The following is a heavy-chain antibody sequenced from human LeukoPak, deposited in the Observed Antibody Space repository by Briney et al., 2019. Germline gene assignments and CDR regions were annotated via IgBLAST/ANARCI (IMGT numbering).Heavy chain of an antibody. J-gene: IGHJ4*02. V-gene: IGHV3-30*03. Sequence: PGRSLRLSCAASGFAFNNYGMHWVRQAPGKGLEWVAVISYDGSNKYYADSVKGRFTISRDNSKNTLYLQMSSLRAEDTAVYYCARGLAAASDYWGQGTLVTVSS. D-gene: IGHD6-13*01. CDR2: ISYDGSNK. CDR3: ARGLAAASDY. CDR1: GFAFNNYG.